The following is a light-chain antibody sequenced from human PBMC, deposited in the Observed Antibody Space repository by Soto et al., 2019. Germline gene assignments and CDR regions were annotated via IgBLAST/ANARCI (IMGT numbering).Light chain of an antibody. J-gene: IGKJ3*01. Sequence: DIVMTPSPLSLPVTPGEAASISCRSSESLLFTNGYNYLDWYVQKPGQSPQLLISLRSHRAPGVPDRFSGSGSRTDFTLTISRVEAEDFGVYYYMEAEETPFSFARGTKVDIK. CDR1: ESLLFTNGYNY. CDR2: LRS. V-gene: IGKV2-28*01. CDR3: MEAEETPFS.